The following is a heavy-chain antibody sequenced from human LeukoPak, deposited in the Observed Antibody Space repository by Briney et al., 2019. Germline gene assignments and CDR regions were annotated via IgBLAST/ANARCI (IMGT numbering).Heavy chain of an antibody. CDR2: ISGSGGSI. Sequence: GGSLRLSCTASGFTFSDYAMSWVRQAPGKGLEWVSGISGSGGSIRYADSVKGRFIISRDNSKNTLYLQMNSLRAEDTAVYYCARGDFYDSSGPRGYWGQGTLVTVSS. CDR3: ARGDFYDSSGPRGY. D-gene: IGHD3-22*01. J-gene: IGHJ4*02. V-gene: IGHV3-23*01. CDR1: GFTFSDYA.